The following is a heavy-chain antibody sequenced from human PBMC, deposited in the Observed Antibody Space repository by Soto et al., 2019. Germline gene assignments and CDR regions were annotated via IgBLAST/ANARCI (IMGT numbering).Heavy chain of an antibody. V-gene: IGHV3-11*06. J-gene: IGHJ4*02. CDR1: GFTFSDYY. Sequence: QVQLVESGGGLVKPGGSLRLSCAASGFTFSDYYMSWIRQAPGKGLEWVSYISSSSSYTNYADSVKGRLTISKDNAKNSLYLQRNSLRAEDTAVYYCASFPTVLAAAGPRDYWCQGTLVTVSS. CDR2: ISSSSSYT. CDR3: ASFPTVLAAAGPRDY. D-gene: IGHD6-13*01.